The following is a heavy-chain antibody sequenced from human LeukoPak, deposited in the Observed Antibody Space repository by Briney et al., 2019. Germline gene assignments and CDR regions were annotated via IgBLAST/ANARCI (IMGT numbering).Heavy chain of an antibody. CDR2: ISGSGGST. J-gene: IGHJ4*02. CDR1: GFTFSDYY. Sequence: GGSLRLSCAASGFTFSDYYMSWVRQAPGKGLEWVSAISGSGGSTYYADSVKGRFTISRDNSKNTLYLQMNSLRAEDTAVYYCAKASTAAYPSLFDYWGQGTLVTVSS. V-gene: IGHV3-23*01. CDR3: AKASTAAYPSLFDY. D-gene: IGHD2-2*01.